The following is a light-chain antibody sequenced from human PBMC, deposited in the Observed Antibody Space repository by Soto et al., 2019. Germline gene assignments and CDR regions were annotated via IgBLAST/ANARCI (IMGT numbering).Light chain of an antibody. V-gene: IGKV3D-15*01. CDR1: QSVSSSY. CDR2: DIF. CDR3: QQYNSWPLT. Sequence: EIVLTQSPGTLSLSPGEIATLSCRASQSVSSSYLAWYQQKPGLAPRLVIYDIFTRATGVPTRISGSGSGTEFTLTISSLQSEDFAVYYCQQYNSWPLTFGGGTKVDIK. J-gene: IGKJ4*01.